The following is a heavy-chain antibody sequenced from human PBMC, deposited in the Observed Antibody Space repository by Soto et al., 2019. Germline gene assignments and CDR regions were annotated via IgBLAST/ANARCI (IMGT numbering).Heavy chain of an antibody. CDR2: IDYSGST. D-gene: IGHD2-2*01. CDR3: ARQSCTSASCPWGWFDP. J-gene: IGHJ5*02. CDR1: GGSITSGDYY. V-gene: IGHV4-30-4*01. Sequence: SETLSLTCTVSGGSITSGDYYWSWIRQSPGQGLEWIGYIDYSGSTYYNPSLKSRVTISVDTSKYQFSLRLNSVTAADTALYYCARQSCTSASCPWGWFDPWGQGTMGTVSS.